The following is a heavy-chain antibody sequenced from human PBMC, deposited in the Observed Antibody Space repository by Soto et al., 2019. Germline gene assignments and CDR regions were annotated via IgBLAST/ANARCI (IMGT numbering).Heavy chain of an antibody. CDR3: ARDSVACSSTSCWFDP. V-gene: IGHV1-69*13. Sequence: SVKGSCKASGGTFSSYAISWVRQAPGQGLEWMGGIIPIFGTANYAQKFQGRVTITADESTSTAYMELSSLRSEDTAVYYCARDSVACSSTSCWFDPWGQGTLVTVSS. J-gene: IGHJ5*02. CDR1: GGTFSSYA. CDR2: IIPIFGTA. D-gene: IGHD2-2*01.